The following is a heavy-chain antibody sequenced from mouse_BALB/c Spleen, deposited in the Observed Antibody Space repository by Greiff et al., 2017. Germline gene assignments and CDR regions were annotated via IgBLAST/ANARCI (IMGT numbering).Heavy chain of an antibody. CDR3: ARGYPNYFDY. J-gene: IGHJ2*01. CDR2: ISSGGST. CDR1: GFTFSSYA. D-gene: IGHD5-5*01. V-gene: IGHV5-6-5*01. Sequence: EVQLVESGGGLVKPGGSLKLSCAASGFTFSSYAMSWVRQTPEKRLEWVASISSGGSTYYPDSVKGRFTISRDNARNILYLQMSSLRSEDTAMDYCARGYPNYFDYWGQGTTLTVSS.